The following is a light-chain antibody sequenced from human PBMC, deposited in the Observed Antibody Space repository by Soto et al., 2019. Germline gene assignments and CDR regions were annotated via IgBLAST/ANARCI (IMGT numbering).Light chain of an antibody. CDR2: EAS. CDR3: QKYNGTPRT. Sequence: DIQVTQSPSSLSASVGDRVTITCRASQDISGHLAWYQQKPGKVPKLLIYEASTLQSRVPSRFSASGSGTDITLTISSLQPEDVATYYYQKYNGTPRTFGQGTKVEFK. CDR1: QDISGH. J-gene: IGKJ1*01. V-gene: IGKV1-27*01.